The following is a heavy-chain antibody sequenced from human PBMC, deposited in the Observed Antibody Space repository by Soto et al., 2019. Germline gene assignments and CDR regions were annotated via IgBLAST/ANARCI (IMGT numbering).Heavy chain of an antibody. CDR3: AKIVATTMGYYYYYYMDV. Sequence: SETLSLTCTVSGGSIYNHYWSWVRQPPGKGLEWIGYIYYTGSTNYNPSLKSRVTISVDTSKNQFSLKLSSLTAADTAMYYCAKIVATTMGYYYYYYMDVWGKGTTVTVS. J-gene: IGHJ6*03. CDR2: IYYTGST. D-gene: IGHD5-12*01. V-gene: IGHV4-59*08. CDR1: GGSIYNHY.